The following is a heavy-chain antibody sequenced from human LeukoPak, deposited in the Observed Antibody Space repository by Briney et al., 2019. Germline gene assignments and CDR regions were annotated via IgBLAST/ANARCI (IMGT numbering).Heavy chain of an antibody. CDR1: GYTFTAYH. CDR3: ARACRSCGDGACSCFDY. V-gene: IGHV1-2*02. J-gene: IGHJ4*02. Sequence: ASVKVSCKASGYTFTAYHIHWLRQAPGQGLEWMGWIKPDSSATKYTQKFQGRVTLTRGTSISTAYLELSRLRSDDTAIYYCARACRSCGDGACSCFDYWGRGTLVTVSS. CDR2: IKPDSSAT. D-gene: IGHD2-15*01.